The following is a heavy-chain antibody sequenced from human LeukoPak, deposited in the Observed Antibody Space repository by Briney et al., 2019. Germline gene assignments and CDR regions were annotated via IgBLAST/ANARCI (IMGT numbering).Heavy chain of an antibody. CDR2: INPNSGGT. V-gene: IGHV1-2*02. J-gene: IGHJ4*02. D-gene: IGHD3-10*01. CDR1: GYTFTGYY. CDR3: ARSYYGSGKGRNFDY. Sequence: ASVKVSCKASGYTFTGYYMHWVRQAPGQGLEWVGWINPNSGGTNYAQKFQGRVTMTRDTSISTAYMELSRLRSDDTAVYYCARSYYGSGKGRNFDYWGQGTLVTVSS.